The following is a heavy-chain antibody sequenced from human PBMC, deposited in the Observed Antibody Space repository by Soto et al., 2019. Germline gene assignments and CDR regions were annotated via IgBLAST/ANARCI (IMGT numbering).Heavy chain of an antibody. J-gene: IGHJ4*02. CDR1: GFTLSTYG. CDR2: ISNGISST. Sequence: PGGSLRLSCAASGFTLSTYGTNWVRQAPGKGLEWVSFISNGISSTYYADSVKGRFTISRDHAKNSMYLQMNSLRDEDTAVYYCARDWGVYDPDINTYIPHLYCWGQGTLVTVSS. CDR3: ARDWGVYDPDINTYIPHLYC. V-gene: IGHV3-48*02. D-gene: IGHD3-16*01.